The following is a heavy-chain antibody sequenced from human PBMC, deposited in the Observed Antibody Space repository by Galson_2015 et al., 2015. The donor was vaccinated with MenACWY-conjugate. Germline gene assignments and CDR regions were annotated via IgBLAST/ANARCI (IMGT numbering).Heavy chain of an antibody. CDR1: GDSISSNNVY. J-gene: IGHJ3*01. Sequence: SETLSLTCNVSGDSISSNNVYWGWIRQPPGKGLEWIGSVFYNENTYYNPSLKSRVSISIDTSKNQFSLRLRSVNAADTAIYYCARRSLGDAFDVWGQGTMVTVS. CDR3: ARRSLGDAFDV. CDR2: VFYNENT. V-gene: IGHV4-39*07.